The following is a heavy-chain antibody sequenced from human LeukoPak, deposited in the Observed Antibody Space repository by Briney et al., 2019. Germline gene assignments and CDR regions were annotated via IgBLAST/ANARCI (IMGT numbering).Heavy chain of an antibody. CDR2: ISYDGSNK. J-gene: IGHJ4*02. CDR1: GFTFSSYG. D-gene: IGHD3-16*01. V-gene: IGHV3-30*18. Sequence: GRSLRLSCAASGFTFSSYGMHWVRQAPGKGLEWGAVISYDGSNKYYADSVKGRFTISRDNSQNTLYLQMNSLRAENTAVYYCAKVPGGDDYFDYWGQGTLVTVSS. CDR3: AKVPGGDDYFDY.